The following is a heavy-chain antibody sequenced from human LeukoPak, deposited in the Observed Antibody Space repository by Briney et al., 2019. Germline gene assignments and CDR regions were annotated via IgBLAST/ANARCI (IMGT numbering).Heavy chain of an antibody. CDR3: ARNSRVYATSFYYSYYTDV. V-gene: IGHV4-34*01. CDR2: INHSGST. CDR1: GGSFSGYY. J-gene: IGHJ6*03. D-gene: IGHD2-8*01. Sequence: PSQTLSLTCAVYGGSFSGYYWSWIRQPPGKGREWVGEINHSGSTNYNPSLKSRVTISVDTSKNQCSLKLSSVTAADTAVYYCARNSRVYATSFYYSYYTDVWGKGTTVTASS.